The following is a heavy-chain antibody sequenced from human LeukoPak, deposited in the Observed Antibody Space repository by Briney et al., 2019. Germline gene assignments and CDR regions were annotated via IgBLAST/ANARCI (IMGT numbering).Heavy chain of an antibody. CDR3: ANRGKYCSSTSCLGSAQVDY. D-gene: IGHD2-2*01. CDR1: GFTFSSYG. Sequence: PGGSLRLSCAASGFTFSSYGMHWVRQAPGKGLEWVAVISYDGSNKYYADSVKGRFTISRDNSKNTLYLQMNSLRAEDTAVYYCANRGKYCSSTSCLGSAQVDYWGQGTLVTVSS. J-gene: IGHJ4*02. V-gene: IGHV3-30*18. CDR2: ISYDGSNK.